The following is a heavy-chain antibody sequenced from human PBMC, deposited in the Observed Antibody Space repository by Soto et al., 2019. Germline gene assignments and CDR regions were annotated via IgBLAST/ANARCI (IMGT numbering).Heavy chain of an antibody. Sequence: QVQLVQSGAEVKKPGASVKVSCKASGYTFTSYGISWVRQAPGQGLEWMGWISAYNGNTNYAQKLQGRVTMPTDTSTSTAYRELRSLRSDDTAVYYCARVQWRSYHAYWYFDLWGRGTLVTVSS. CDR2: ISAYNGNT. J-gene: IGHJ2*01. CDR3: ARVQWRSYHAYWYFDL. V-gene: IGHV1-18*01. CDR1: GYTFTSYG. D-gene: IGHD1-26*01.